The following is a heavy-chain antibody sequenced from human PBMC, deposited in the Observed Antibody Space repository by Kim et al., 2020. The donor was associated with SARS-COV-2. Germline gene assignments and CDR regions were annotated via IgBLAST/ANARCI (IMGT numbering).Heavy chain of an antibody. CDR1: GDTVSSNSGV. CDR3: ARDAPGSSYFDY. Sequence: SQTLSLTCAISGDTVSSNSGVWNWIRQSPSRGLEWLGRTYYRSEWYFDYAVSVMSRITINPDTSQNQFSLHLRSVTPEDTAVYFCARDAPGSSYFDYWSQGTLVTVSS. CDR2: TYYRSEWYF. J-gene: IGHJ4*02. D-gene: IGHD6-13*01. V-gene: IGHV6-1*01.